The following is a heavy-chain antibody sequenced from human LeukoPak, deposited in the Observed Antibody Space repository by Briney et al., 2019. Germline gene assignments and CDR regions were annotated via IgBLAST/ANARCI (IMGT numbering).Heavy chain of an antibody. CDR3: ARSMGGFGVVTPFDY. V-gene: IGHV4-34*01. Sequence: SETLSLTCAVYGGSFSGYYWSWIRQPPGKGLEWIGEINHSGSTNYNPSLKSRVTISVDTSENQFSLKLSSVTAADTAVYYCARSMGGFGVVTPFDYWGQGTLVTVSS. D-gene: IGHD3-3*01. J-gene: IGHJ4*02. CDR1: GGSFSGYY. CDR2: INHSGST.